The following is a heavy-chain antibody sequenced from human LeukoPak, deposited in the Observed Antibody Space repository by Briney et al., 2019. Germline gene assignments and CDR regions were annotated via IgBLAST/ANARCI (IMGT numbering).Heavy chain of an antibody. CDR2: INHSGST. D-gene: IGHD6-19*01. V-gene: IGHV4-34*01. Sequence: ETLSLTCAVYGGSFSGYSWSWIRQPPGKGLEWIGDINHSGSTNYTPSLKSRVTMSVDTSKNQFSLKLYSVTAADTAVYYCARVEQWLVWGQGTLVTVSS. J-gene: IGHJ4*02. CDR3: ARVEQWLV. CDR1: GGSFSGYS.